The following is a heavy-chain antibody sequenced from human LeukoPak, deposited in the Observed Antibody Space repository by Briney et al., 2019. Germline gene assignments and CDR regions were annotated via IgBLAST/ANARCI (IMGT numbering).Heavy chain of an antibody. J-gene: IGHJ4*02. CDR3: ARGAAADIYYFDY. CDR2: ISSYSTYI. V-gene: IGHV3-21*01. CDR1: GFTFSSFG. Sequence: GGSLRLSCAASGFTFSSFGTTWVRQAPGKGLEWVSSISSYSTYIYYADSVKGRFTISRDNAKNSLFLQMNSLRAEDTAVYYCARGAAADIYYFDYWGQGTLVTVSS. D-gene: IGHD6-13*01.